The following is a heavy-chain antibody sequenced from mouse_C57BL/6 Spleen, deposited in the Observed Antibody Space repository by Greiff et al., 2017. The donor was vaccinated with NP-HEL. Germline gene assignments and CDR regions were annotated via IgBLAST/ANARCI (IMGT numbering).Heavy chain of an antibody. V-gene: IGHV1-42*01. CDR2: INPSTGGT. J-gene: IGHJ2*01. CDR3: ARRGLRGYFDY. CDR1: GYSFTGYY. Sequence: VQLKQSGPELVKPGASVKISCKASGYSFTGYYMNWVKQSPEKSLEWIGEINPSTGGTTYNQKFKAKATLTVDKSSSTAYMQLKSLTSEDSAVYYCARRGLRGYFDYWGQGTTLTVSS. D-gene: IGHD3-1*01.